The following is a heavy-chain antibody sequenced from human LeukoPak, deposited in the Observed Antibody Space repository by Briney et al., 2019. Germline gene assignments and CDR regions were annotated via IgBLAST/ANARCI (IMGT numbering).Heavy chain of an antibody. CDR2: IWYDGSNK. Sequence: GGSLRLSCAASGFSFSTYGMHWVRQAPGKGLEWVAVIWYDGSNKYYADPVKGRFTISRDNSKNTLYLEMNSLRAEDTAVYYCARRGQTGGYFDYWGQGTLVTASS. CDR1: GFSFSTYG. D-gene: IGHD3-16*01. V-gene: IGHV3-33*01. J-gene: IGHJ4*02. CDR3: ARRGQTGGYFDY.